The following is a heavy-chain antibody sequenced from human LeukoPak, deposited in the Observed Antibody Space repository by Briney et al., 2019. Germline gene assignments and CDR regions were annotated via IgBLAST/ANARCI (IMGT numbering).Heavy chain of an antibody. Sequence: GASVKVSCKASGGTFSSYAISWVRQAPGQGLEWMGGIIPIFGTANYAQKFQGRVTITADKSTSTAYMELSSLRSEDTAVYYCARHPVLRYFDWLLYSNWFDPWGQGTLVTVSS. CDR3: ARHPVLRYFDWLLYSNWFDP. J-gene: IGHJ5*02. CDR1: GGTFSSYA. CDR2: IIPIFGTA. D-gene: IGHD3-9*01. V-gene: IGHV1-69*06.